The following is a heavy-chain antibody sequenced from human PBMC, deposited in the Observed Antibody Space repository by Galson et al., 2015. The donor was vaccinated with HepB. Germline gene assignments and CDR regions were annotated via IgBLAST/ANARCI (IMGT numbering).Heavy chain of an antibody. CDR3: TPSPGYYYYMDV. D-gene: IGHD7-27*01. CDR1: GFTFSNAW. CDR2: IKSKTDGGTT. J-gene: IGHJ6*03. Sequence: SLRLSCAASGFTFSNAWMNWVRQAPGKGLEWVGRIKSKTDGGTTDYAAPVKGRFTISRDDSKNTLYLQMNSLKTEDTAVYYCTPSPGYYYYMDVWGKGTPVTVSS. V-gene: IGHV3-15*07.